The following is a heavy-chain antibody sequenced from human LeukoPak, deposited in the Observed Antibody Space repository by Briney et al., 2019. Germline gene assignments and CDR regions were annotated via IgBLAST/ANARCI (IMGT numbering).Heavy chain of an antibody. D-gene: IGHD1-26*01. CDR3: ARVGSRGYYFDY. V-gene: IGHV3-21*05. CDR1: GFTFSSYA. Sequence: GGSLRLSCAASGFTFSSYAMSWVRQAPGKGLEWVSHISGSSTYTNYADSVKGRFTISRDNANNSLYLQMNSLTAEDTAVFYCARVGSRGYYFDYWGQGTLVTVSA. CDR2: ISGSSTYT. J-gene: IGHJ4*02.